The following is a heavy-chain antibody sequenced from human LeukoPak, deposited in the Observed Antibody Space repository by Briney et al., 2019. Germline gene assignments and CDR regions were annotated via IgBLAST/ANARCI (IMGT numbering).Heavy chain of an antibody. D-gene: IGHD2-8*01. J-gene: IGHJ4*02. CDR2: ISYDGSNK. Sequence: PGGSLRLSCAASGFTFSSYAMHWVRQAPGKGLEWVAVISYDGSNKYYADSVKGRFTISRDNSKNTRYLQMTTLRPEGTAVYYCARGVNCLNGVCERGCLDYWGQGTLVTVSS. CDR1: GFTFSSYA. V-gene: IGHV3-30*04. CDR3: ARGVNCLNGVCERGCLDY.